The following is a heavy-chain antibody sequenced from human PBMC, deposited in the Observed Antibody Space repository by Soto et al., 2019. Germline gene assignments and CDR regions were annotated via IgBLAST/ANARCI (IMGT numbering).Heavy chain of an antibody. CDR3: AMVGSMAVDGTSPDFYYDCMDV. Sequence: ASVKVSCKASGYTFTSYGISWVRQAPGQGLEWMGWISAYNGNTNYAQKLQGRVTMTTDTSTSTAYMELRSLRSDDTALYYCAMVGSMAVDGTSPDFYYDCMDVWGQGTTVTVSS. CDR2: ISAYNGNT. V-gene: IGHV1-18*04. D-gene: IGHD6-19*01. CDR1: GYTFTSYG. J-gene: IGHJ6*02.